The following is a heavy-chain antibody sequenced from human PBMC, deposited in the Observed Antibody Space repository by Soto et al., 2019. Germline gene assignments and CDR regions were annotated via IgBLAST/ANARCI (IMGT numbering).Heavy chain of an antibody. CDR1: GYTFSNYY. Sequence: ASVKVSCKASGYTFSNYYMRWVRQAPGQGLEWMGGINPNGDTTYYAQKFLGRLTVTRDTSTSTVYMELSSLRSDDTAVYYCAREGATAAKMFDYWGQGTLVTVSS. D-gene: IGHD2-2*01. V-gene: IGHV1-46*01. CDR3: AREGATAAKMFDY. J-gene: IGHJ4*02. CDR2: INPNGDTT.